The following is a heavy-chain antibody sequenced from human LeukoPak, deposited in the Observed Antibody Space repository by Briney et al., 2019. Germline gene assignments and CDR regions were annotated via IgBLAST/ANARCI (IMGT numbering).Heavy chain of an antibody. D-gene: IGHD3-3*01. Sequence: PSETLSLTCTVSGGSINTNEYYWSWIRQPAGKGLEWVGRVFPSGSTDYSPSLRGRVTISLDTSKNQFSLRLSSVTAADTAIYYCASDFSYWGQGTLVTVSS. V-gene: IGHV4-61*02. J-gene: IGHJ4*02. CDR3: ASDFSY. CDR1: GGSINTNEYY. CDR2: VFPSGST.